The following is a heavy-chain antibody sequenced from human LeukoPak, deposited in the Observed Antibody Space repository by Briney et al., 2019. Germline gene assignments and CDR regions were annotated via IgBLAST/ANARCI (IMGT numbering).Heavy chain of an antibody. CDR1: GFTFSTYA. CDR3: AKSLYGGCDY. D-gene: IGHD3-16*02. J-gene: IGHJ4*02. CDR2: VNGNGGST. V-gene: IGHV3-23*01. Sequence: GGSLRLSCAASGFTFSTYAMSWVRQAPGKGLEWVSGVNGNGGSTSYADSVKGRFTISKDNSKNTVYLQMNSLRVEDTAVYYCAKSLYGGCDYWGQGTVVTVSS.